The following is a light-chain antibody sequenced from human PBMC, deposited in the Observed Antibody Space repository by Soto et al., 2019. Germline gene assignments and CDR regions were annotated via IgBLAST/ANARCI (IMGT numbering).Light chain of an antibody. CDR1: QRISRN. CDR3: QQYNNWPPWT. CDR2: DAS. J-gene: IGKJ1*01. Sequence: DIVFTQSPATLSLSPGERATLSCRASQRISRNLAWYQQKPGQAPRLLIYDASTRATAIPARFSGSGSETEFTLTISSLQSEDSAVYYCQQYNNWPPWTFGQGTKVDIK. V-gene: IGKV3-15*01.